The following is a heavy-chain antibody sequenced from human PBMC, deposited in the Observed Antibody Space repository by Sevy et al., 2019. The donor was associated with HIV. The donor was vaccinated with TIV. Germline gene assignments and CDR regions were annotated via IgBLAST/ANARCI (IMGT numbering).Heavy chain of an antibody. CDR3: AKALYYDSSGYLVRDAFDI. V-gene: IGHV3-23*01. J-gene: IGHJ3*02. CDR2: ISGSGSGT. D-gene: IGHD3-22*01. Sequence: GGSLRLSCAASGFTFSSYAMSWVRQAPGKGLEWVSAISGSGSGTYYADSVKGRFTISRDNSKNTLYLQMNSLRAEDTAVYYCAKALYYDSSGYLVRDAFDIWGQGTMVTVSS. CDR1: GFTFSSYA.